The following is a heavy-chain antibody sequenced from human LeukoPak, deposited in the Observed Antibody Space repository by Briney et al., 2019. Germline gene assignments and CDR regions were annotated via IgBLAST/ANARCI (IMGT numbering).Heavy chain of an antibody. Sequence: ASVKVSCKATGYTFTSYGINWVRQAPGQGLEWMGWISAYNGHTNYAQKLQGRVTVSTDTSTSTAYMELRSRRSDDTAVYYCATGGRWEPPRPYAFEIWGQGTMVTVSS. D-gene: IGHD1-26*01. CDR3: ATGGRWEPPRPYAFEI. CDR2: ISAYNGHT. V-gene: IGHV1-18*01. J-gene: IGHJ3*02. CDR1: GYTFTSYG.